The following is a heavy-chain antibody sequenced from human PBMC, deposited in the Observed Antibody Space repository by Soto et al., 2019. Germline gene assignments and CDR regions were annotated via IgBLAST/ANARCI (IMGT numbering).Heavy chain of an antibody. J-gene: IGHJ2*01. V-gene: IGHV3-7*05. Sequence: GGSLRLSCAASAFTFTNHWMAWVRQAPGKGLEWVANMNVDGSEKYYVDSVKGRFTISRDNAKKSLYLQMNSLRAEDTAVYYCVRDVNGGYFDLWGRGTLVTVSS. CDR3: VRDVNGGYFDL. CDR1: AFTFTNHW. D-gene: IGHD2-15*01. CDR2: MNVDGSEK.